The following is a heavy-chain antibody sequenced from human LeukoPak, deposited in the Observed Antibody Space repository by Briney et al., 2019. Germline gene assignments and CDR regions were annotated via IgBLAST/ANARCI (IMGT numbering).Heavy chain of an antibody. D-gene: IGHD1-1*01. CDR3: ATPAARGTYFDY. V-gene: IGHV4-39*01. Sequence: KPSETLSLTCTVSGGSISSSSYYSGWIRQPPGKGLERIGSIYYSGSTYYNPSLKSRVTISVDTSKNQFSLKLSCVTGADTAVYYCATPAARGTYFDYWGQGTRVTVSS. CDR1: GGSISSSSYY. J-gene: IGHJ4*02. CDR2: IYYSGST.